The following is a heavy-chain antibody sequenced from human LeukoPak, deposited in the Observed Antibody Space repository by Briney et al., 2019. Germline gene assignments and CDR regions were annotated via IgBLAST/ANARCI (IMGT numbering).Heavy chain of an antibody. CDR3: ARAIGKSEGY. V-gene: IGHV3-7*01. D-gene: IGHD4-23*01. CDR1: GFTFSSYS. Sequence: GGSLRLSCAASGFTFSSYSMNWVRQAPGKGLEWVANIKQDGSEKYYVDSVKGRFTISRDNAKSSLYLQMDSLRAEDTAVYYCARAIGKSEGYWGQGTLVTVSS. J-gene: IGHJ4*02. CDR2: IKQDGSEK.